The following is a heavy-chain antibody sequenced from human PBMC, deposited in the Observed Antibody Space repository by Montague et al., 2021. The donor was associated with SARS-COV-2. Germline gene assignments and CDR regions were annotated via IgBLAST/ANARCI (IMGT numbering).Heavy chain of an antibody. J-gene: IGHJ4*02. CDR1: GFTFSSYA. CDR2: ISYDGSNK. Sequence: SLRLSCAASGFTFSSYAMHWVRQAPGKGLEWVAVISYDGSNKYYADSVKGRFTISRDNSKNTLYLQMNSLRAEDTAVYYCARGARGSYYSALDYWGQGTLVTVSS. CDR3: ARGARGSYYSALDY. V-gene: IGHV3-30-3*01. D-gene: IGHD1-26*01.